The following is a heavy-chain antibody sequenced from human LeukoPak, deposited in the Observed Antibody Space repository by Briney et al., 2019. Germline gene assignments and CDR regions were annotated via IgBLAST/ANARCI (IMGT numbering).Heavy chain of an antibody. Sequence: HGESLKISCKGSGYSFTSYWIGWVRQMPGKGLEWMGIIYPGDSDTRYSLSFQGQVTISADKSISTAYLQWSSLKASDTAMYYCARQILGLTGAARGAFDIWGQGTMVTVSS. CDR1: GYSFTSYW. CDR2: IYPGDSDT. V-gene: IGHV5-51*01. CDR3: ARQILGLTGAARGAFDI. J-gene: IGHJ3*02. D-gene: IGHD4/OR15-4a*01.